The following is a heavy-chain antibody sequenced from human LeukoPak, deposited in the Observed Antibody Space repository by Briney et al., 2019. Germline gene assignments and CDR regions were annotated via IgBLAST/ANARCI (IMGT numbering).Heavy chain of an antibody. CDR2: ICPDGTVT. J-gene: IGHJ4*02. CDR1: GFTVSSNY. Sequence: SGGSLRLSCAASGFTVSSNYMSWVRQAPGKGPMWVSRICPDGTVTNYADPVKARFIISRDNARNTVYLQMNSLRVEDTAVYHCVRDFRSADYWGQGTLITVSS. V-gene: IGHV3-74*01. CDR3: VRDFRSADY.